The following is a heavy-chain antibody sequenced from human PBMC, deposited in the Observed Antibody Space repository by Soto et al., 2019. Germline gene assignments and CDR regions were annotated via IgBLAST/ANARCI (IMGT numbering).Heavy chain of an antibody. D-gene: IGHD4-4*01. V-gene: IGHV5-51*01. CDR2: IYPDDSET. CDR1: GYRFSNYW. Sequence: GESLKISCQGSGYRFSNYWIALGRQMPGEGLEWLGIIYPDDSETRYSPFFQGQVTISADKSIKTTYLQWSSLRASDTAMYFCASSVLVTSTMNYFDLWGQGTLVTVSS. J-gene: IGHJ4*02. CDR3: ASSVLVTSTMNYFDL.